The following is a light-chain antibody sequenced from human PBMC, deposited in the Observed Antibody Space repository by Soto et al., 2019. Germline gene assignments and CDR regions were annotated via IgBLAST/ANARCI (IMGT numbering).Light chain of an antibody. V-gene: IGLV2-14*01. CDR3: STCTSASTS. CDR2: EVI. Sequence: QSVLTQPASVSGSPGQSITISCTGTEVGAHRFVSWYQQVPGTAPKLLIYEVIKRPSGISPRFSGSKAGNTASLTISGLQADDEADYFCSTCTSASTSFGGGTKLTVL. J-gene: IGLJ2*01. CDR1: EVGAHRF.